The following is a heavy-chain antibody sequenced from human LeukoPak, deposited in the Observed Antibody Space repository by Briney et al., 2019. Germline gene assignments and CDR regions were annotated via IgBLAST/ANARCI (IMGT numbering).Heavy chain of an antibody. D-gene: IGHD3-10*01. CDR1: GFTFSSYA. CDR3: ARPSSIYGELDY. CDR2: ISYDGSNK. J-gene: IGHJ4*02. V-gene: IGHV3-30*04. Sequence: GGSLRLSCAASGFTFSSYAMHWVRQAPGKGLEWVAVISYDGSNKYYADSVKGRFTISRDNSKNTLYLQMNSLRAEDTAVYYCARPSSIYGELDYWGPGTLFTVSS.